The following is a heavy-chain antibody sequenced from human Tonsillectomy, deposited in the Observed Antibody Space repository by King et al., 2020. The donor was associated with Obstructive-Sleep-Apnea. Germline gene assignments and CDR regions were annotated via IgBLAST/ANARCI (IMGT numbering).Heavy chain of an antibody. D-gene: IGHD6-13*01. J-gene: IGHJ2*01. V-gene: IGHV3-11*01. CDR3: GRFRIAAAPWDWYFDL. CDR1: GFTFIDYY. Sequence: VQLVESGGDLVNPGGSLRLSCAASGFTFIDYYMSWIRQAPGKGLEWGSYISTRGTTKYYADSVKGRLTISRYNAKNSLYLQMSSLRAEDTAVYSCGRFRIAAAPWDWYFDLWGRGTLVTVSS. CDR2: ISTRGTTK.